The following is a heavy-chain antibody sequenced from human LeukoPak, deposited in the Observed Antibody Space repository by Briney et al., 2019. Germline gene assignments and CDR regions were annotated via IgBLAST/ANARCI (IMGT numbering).Heavy chain of an antibody. CDR2: IRYDGGNK. Sequence: GGSLRLSCAASGFTFSNYGMHWVRQAPGKGLEWVTFIRYDGGNKYYADSVKGRFTISRDNAKNSLYLQMNSLRAEDTAVYYCARGKGYSSGWYDEYKAYFDYWGQGTLVTVSS. V-gene: IGHV3-30*02. J-gene: IGHJ4*02. D-gene: IGHD6-19*01. CDR3: ARGKGYSSGWYDEYKAYFDY. CDR1: GFTFSNYG.